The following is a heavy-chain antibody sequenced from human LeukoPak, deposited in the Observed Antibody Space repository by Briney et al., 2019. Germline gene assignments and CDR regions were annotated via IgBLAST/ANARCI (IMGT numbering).Heavy chain of an antibody. CDR1: GFTFSSYW. CDR3: ARAPYYSHVEFYFDY. J-gene: IGHJ4*02. Sequence: GXSLRLSCVVSGFTFSSYWMSWVRQAPGQGLEWVANMKQDGSEKYYVDSVKGRFTISRDNAKNSLYPQMNSLRAEDTAVYYCARAPYYSHVEFYFDYWGQGTLVTVSS. CDR2: MKQDGSEK. V-gene: IGHV3-7*03. D-gene: IGHD3-22*01.